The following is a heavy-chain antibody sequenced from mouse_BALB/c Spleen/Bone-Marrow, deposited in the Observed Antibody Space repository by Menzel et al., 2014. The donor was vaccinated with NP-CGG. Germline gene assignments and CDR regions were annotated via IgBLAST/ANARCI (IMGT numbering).Heavy chain of an antibody. J-gene: IGHJ2*01. CDR3: ARRGGNPSFDC. Sequence: QVQLQQPGPELVKPGASVKISCKASGYAFXSSWMNWVKQRPGQGLEWIGRIYPGDGDTNYNGKFKGKATLTADKSSSTAYMQLSSLTSVDSAVYFCARRGGNPSFDCWGQGTTLTVSS. CDR2: IYPGDGDT. CDR1: GYAFXSSW. D-gene: IGHD2-1*01. V-gene: IGHV1-82*01.